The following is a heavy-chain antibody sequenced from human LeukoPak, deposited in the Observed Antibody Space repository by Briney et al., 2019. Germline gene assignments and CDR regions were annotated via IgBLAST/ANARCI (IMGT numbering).Heavy chain of an antibody. Sequence: ASVKVSCKASGYTFTSHGISWVRQAPGQGLEWMGWISAYNGNTNYAQKFQGRVTMTRNTSISTAYMELSSLRSEDTAVYYCARGQIHDYWGQGTLVTVSS. D-gene: IGHD5-18*01. CDR1: GYTFTSHG. CDR3: ARGQIHDY. V-gene: IGHV1-18*01. CDR2: ISAYNGNT. J-gene: IGHJ4*02.